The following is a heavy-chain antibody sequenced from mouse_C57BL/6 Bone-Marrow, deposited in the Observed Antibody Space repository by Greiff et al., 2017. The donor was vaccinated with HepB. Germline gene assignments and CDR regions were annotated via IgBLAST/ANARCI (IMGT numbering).Heavy chain of an antibody. CDR1: GFTFSDFY. Sequence: EVKLVESGGGLVQSGRSLRLSCATSGFTFSDFYMEWVRQAPGKGLEWIAASRNKANDYTTEYSASVKGRFIVSRDTSQSILYLQMNALRAEDTAIYYCARDADFDYWGQGTTLTVSS. CDR3: ARDADFDY. V-gene: IGHV7-1*01. CDR2: SRNKANDYTT. J-gene: IGHJ2*01.